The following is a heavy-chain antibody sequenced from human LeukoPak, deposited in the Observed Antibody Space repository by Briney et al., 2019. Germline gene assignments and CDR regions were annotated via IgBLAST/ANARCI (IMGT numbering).Heavy chain of an antibody. V-gene: IGHV3-74*01. CDR1: GFTFSSYW. CDR2: INSDGSST. CDR3: ARAVRRSGYYKDYYFDY. D-gene: IGHD3-22*01. J-gene: IGHJ4*02. Sequence: GGSLRLSCAASGFTFSSYWMHWVRQAPGKGLVWVSRINSDGSSTNYADSVKGRFTISRDNAKNTLYLQMNSLRVEDTAVYYCARAVRRSGYYKDYYFDYRGQGTLVTVSS.